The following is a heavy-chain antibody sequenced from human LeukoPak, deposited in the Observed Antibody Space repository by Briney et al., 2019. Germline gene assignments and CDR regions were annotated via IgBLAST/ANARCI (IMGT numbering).Heavy chain of an antibody. CDR3: ARPHSSGYYWGGFDY. Sequence: GESLKTSCKGSGYRFTSYWIGLVRQMPGKGLEWMGIIYPGDSDTRYSPSFQGRVTISADKSIRPGYLQWSSLKASDTAMYYCARPHSSGYYWGGFDYWGQGSLVTVSS. V-gene: IGHV5-51*01. D-gene: IGHD3-22*01. CDR2: IYPGDSDT. CDR1: GYRFTSYW. J-gene: IGHJ4*02.